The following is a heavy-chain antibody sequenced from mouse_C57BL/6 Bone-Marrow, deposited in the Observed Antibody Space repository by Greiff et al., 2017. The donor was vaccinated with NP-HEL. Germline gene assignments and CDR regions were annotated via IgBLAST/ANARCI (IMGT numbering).Heavy chain of an antibody. CDR3: ARLGYGSSYWYFDV. J-gene: IGHJ1*03. D-gene: IGHD1-1*01. CDR2: INPGSGGT. Sequence: VQLQQSGAELVRPGTSVKVSCKASGYAFTNYLIEWVKQRPGQGLEWIGVINPGSGGTNYNEKFKGKATLTADKSSSTAYMQLSSLTSEDSAVYFCARLGYGSSYWYFDVWGTGTTVTVSS. CDR1: GYAFTNYL. V-gene: IGHV1-54*01.